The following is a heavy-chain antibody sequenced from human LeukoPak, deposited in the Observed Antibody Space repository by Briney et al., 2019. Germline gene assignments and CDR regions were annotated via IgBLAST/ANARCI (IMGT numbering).Heavy chain of an antibody. CDR2: IIPMLGTA. J-gene: IGHJ6*02. CDR1: GGTFSSYA. V-gene: IGHV1-69*13. Sequence: SVKVSCKASGGTFSSYAISWVRQAPGQGLEWMGQIIPMLGTASYAQRFQGRVTLTADESTSTAYMELSSLRSEDTAVYYCARESLPYGGNSFGHYYGMDVWGQGTTVTVSS. CDR3: ARESLPYGGNSFGHYYGMDV. D-gene: IGHD4-23*01.